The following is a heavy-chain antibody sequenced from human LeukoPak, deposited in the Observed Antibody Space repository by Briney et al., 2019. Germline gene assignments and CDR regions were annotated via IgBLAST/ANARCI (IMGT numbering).Heavy chain of an antibody. CDR3: ARGEYYYSILHGEYFQH. V-gene: IGHV1-2*02. CDR2: INPNSGGT. CDR1: GYTFIDYY. Sequence: ASVKVSCKASGYTFIDYYMHWVRQAPGQGLEWMGWINPNSGGTKYAQKFQGRVTMTRDTYISTVYMELSRLRSDDTATYYCARGEYYYSILHGEYFQHWGQGTLVTVSS. J-gene: IGHJ1*01. D-gene: IGHD3-10*01.